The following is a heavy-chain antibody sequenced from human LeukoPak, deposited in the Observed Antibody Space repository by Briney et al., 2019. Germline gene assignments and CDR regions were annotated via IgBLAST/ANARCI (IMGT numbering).Heavy chain of an antibody. CDR2: ISSRNI. J-gene: IGHJ6*03. CDR1: GFTFSSYS. D-gene: IGHD4-17*01. Sequence: PGGSLRLSCAASGFTFSSYSMNWVRQAPGKGLEWVSSISSRNIDYADSLKGRFTISRDNAKNSLYLQMNSLRAEDTAVYYCARGPNTDYGRRYYYYMDVWGKGTTVTVSS. V-gene: IGHV3-21*06. CDR3: ARGPNTDYGRRYYYYMDV.